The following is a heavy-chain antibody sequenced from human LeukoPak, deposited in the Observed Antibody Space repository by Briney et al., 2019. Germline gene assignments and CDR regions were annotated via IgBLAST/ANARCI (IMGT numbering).Heavy chain of an antibody. V-gene: IGHV3-21*01. D-gene: IGHD2-15*01. J-gene: IGHJ4*02. CDR3: ARCTGGSCYRSDDY. Sequence: GGSLRLSCVASGFTFSSHSMNWVRQAPGKGLEWVASISSGSDHIYYADSVKGRFTISRDNARNSLYLQMDSLRVEDTAVFYCARCTGGSCYRSDDYWGQGTLVTVSS. CDR1: GFTFSSHS. CDR2: ISSGSDHI.